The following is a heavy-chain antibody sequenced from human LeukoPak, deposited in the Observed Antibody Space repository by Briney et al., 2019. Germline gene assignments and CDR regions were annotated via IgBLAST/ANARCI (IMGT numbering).Heavy chain of an antibody. CDR2: ISFSGTNT. CDR1: GSTFSSYA. D-gene: IGHD6-19*01. V-gene: IGHV3-23*01. Sequence: GGSLRLSCAASGSTFSSYAMSWVRQAPGKGLEWVSAISFSGTNTYYADSVKGRFTISRDNSKNTLYLQMNSLRAEDTAVYFCAKEVKAVTNWFDPWGQGTLVTVSS. CDR3: AKEVKAVTNWFDP. J-gene: IGHJ5*02.